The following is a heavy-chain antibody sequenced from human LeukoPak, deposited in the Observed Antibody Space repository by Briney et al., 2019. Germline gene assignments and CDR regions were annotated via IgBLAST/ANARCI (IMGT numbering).Heavy chain of an antibody. CDR3: AREDWGPRFDP. J-gene: IGHJ5*02. Sequence: QPGGSLRLSCAASGFTFSNYEMNWVRQAPGKGLEWVSYISSSGTTIQYADSVKGRFTISRDNAKNSLYLQMNTLRAEDTAVYYCAREDWGPRFDPRGQGTLVTVSS. V-gene: IGHV3-48*03. D-gene: IGHD7-27*01. CDR2: ISSSGTTI. CDR1: GFTFSNYE.